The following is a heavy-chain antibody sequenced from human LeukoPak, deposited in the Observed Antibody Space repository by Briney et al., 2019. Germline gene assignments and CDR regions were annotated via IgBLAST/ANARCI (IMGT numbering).Heavy chain of an antibody. CDR3: AKIVDYYGDYVAQPIDS. Sequence: GGSLRLSCAASGYTFSSYAMSWVRQAPGKGLEWVSSISDSGGSTHYADSMKGRFTISRDNSKNTLYLQMNSLRAEDTAVYYCAKIVDYYGDYVAQPIDSWGQGTLVTVSS. D-gene: IGHD4-17*01. V-gene: IGHV3-23*01. CDR1: GYTFSSYA. J-gene: IGHJ4*02. CDR2: ISDSGGST.